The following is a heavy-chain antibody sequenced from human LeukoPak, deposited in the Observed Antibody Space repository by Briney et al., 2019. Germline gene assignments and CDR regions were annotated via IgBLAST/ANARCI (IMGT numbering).Heavy chain of an antibody. D-gene: IGHD6-13*01. CDR2: IYSGGRT. V-gene: IGHV3-53*01. J-gene: IGHJ2*01. CDR1: GFTVSSNY. Sequence: GGSLRLSCAASGFTVSSNYMIWVRQAPGKGLEWVSVIYSGGRTYYVDSVKGRFTISRDISKNTLYLQMNSLRAEDTAVYYCARVYYSNSYDYWYFDLWGRGTLVTVSS. CDR3: ARVYYSNSYDYWYFDL.